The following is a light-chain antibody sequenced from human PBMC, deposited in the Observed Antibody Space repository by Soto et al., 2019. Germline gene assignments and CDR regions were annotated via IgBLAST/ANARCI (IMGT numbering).Light chain of an antibody. J-gene: IGKJ3*01. CDR2: GAS. CDR3: QQYGTSPPT. Sequence: EIVLTQSPGTLSLSPGERATLSCRASQSVSRNSLAWYQQQPGQAPRLLIYGASSRATDIPERFSGSGSGTDFTLIVSRLEPEDFAVYFCQQYGTSPPTFGPGTKVDIK. V-gene: IGKV3-20*01. CDR1: QSVSRNS.